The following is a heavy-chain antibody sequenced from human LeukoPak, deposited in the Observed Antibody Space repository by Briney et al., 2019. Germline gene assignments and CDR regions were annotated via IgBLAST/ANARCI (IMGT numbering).Heavy chain of an antibody. J-gene: IGHJ3*02. D-gene: IGHD3-10*01. CDR1: GFTVSSNY. CDR2: IYSGGST. V-gene: IGHV3-53*01. Sequence: PGGSLRLSCAASGFTVSSNYMSWVRQAPGKGLEWVSVIYSGGSTYYADSVKGRFTISRDNSKNTLYLQMSSLRAEDTAVYYCARAHYYGSGSYYNPGGAFDIWGQGTMVTVSS. CDR3: ARAHYYGSGSYYNPGGAFDI.